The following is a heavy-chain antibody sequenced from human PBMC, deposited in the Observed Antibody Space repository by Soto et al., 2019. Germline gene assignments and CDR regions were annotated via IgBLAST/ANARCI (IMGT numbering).Heavy chain of an antibody. CDR2: ISSSGSTI. CDR3: ARSERVDTAMFFEP. Sequence: GGSLRLSCAASGFTFSDYGRSWIRQAPGKGLEWVSYISSSGSTIYYADSVKGRFTISRDNAKNSLYLQMNSLRAEDTAVYYCARSERVDTAMFFEPWGKGTLVPVSS. D-gene: IGHD5-18*01. J-gene: IGHJ5*02. CDR1: GFTFSDYG. V-gene: IGHV3-11*01.